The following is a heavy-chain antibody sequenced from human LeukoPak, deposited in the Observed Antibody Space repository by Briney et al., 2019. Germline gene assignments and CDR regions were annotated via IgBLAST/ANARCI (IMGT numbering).Heavy chain of an antibody. CDR1: GFTFSSYA. D-gene: IGHD5-24*01. CDR3: ARDGRWLQSQGGKANFDY. J-gene: IGHJ4*02. CDR2: ISYDGSNK. V-gene: IGHV3-30-3*01. Sequence: PGRSLRLSCAASGFTFSSYAMHGVRQAPGKGLEWVAVISYDGSNKYYADSVKGRFTISRDNSKNTLYLQMNSLRAEDTAVYYCARDGRWLQSQGGKANFDYWGQGTLVTVSS.